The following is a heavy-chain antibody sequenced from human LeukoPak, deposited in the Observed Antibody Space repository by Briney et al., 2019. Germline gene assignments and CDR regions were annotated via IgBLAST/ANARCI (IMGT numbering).Heavy chain of an antibody. J-gene: IGHJ4*02. V-gene: IGHV4-39*01. CDR2: IYDSRTI. CDR3: ARHDGRSGGTMGALDS. Sequence: SETLSLTCTVSGGSNSSSSYYWGWFRQSPGKGLEWIGSIYDSRTIYYNPSLNSRVTISAVTSRNQFSLQLNSVTAADTAVYYCARHDGRSGGTMGALDSWGQGSLVTVSS. CDR1: GGSNSSSSYY. D-gene: IGHD4-23*01.